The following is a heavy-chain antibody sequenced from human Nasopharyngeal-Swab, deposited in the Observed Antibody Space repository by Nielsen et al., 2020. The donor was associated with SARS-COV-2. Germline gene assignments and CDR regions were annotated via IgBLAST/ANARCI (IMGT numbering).Heavy chain of an antibody. D-gene: IGHD3-16*01. Sequence: GGSLRLPCAASGFTFSSYEMNWVRQAPGKGLEWVSYISSSGSTIYYADSVKGRFTISRDNAKNSLYLQMNSLRAEDTAVYYCALAPYGMDVWGQGTTVTVSS. CDR3: ALAPYGMDV. J-gene: IGHJ6*02. V-gene: IGHV3-48*03. CDR2: ISSSGSTI. CDR1: GFTFSSYE.